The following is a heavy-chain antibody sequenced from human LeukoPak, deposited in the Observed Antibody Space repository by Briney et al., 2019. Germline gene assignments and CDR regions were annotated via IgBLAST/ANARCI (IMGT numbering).Heavy chain of an antibody. Sequence: SETLSLTCTVSGCSISSGGYYWRWIRQHPGKGREWLGYIYYSGSTYYNPSLKSLVTISVDTSKNQFSLKLSSVTAADTAVYYCARAPVTVTTTEPSYFDCWGQGTLVTVAS. CDR3: ARAPVTVTTTEPSYFDC. CDR2: IYYSGST. V-gene: IGHV4-31*01. D-gene: IGHD4-17*01. J-gene: IGHJ4*02. CDR1: GCSISSGGYY.